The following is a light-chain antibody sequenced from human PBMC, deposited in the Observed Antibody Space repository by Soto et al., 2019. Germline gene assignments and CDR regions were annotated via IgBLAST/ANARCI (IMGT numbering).Light chain of an antibody. CDR2: LGF. CDR3: MQALQTPYT. CDR1: QRLLHSNGNIF. V-gene: IGKV2-28*01. J-gene: IGKJ2*01. Sequence: EIVMTQSPPSLTVTPGEPASISCSSSQRLLHSNGNIFLDWYLQKPGQSPPLLIYLGFNRASGVPDRVSGSAAGTDFTLKISRVEAEDAGVYYCMQALQTPYTFGQGTKLEIK.